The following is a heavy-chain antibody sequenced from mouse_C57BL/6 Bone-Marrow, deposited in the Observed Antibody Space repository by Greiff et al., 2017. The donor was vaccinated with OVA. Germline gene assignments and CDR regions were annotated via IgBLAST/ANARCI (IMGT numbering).Heavy chain of an antibody. CDR2: ISYDGSN. V-gene: IGHV3-6*01. CDR1: GYSITSGYY. D-gene: IGHD2-5*01. Sequence: EVKLQESGPGLVKPSQSLSLTCSVTGYSITSGYYWNWIRQFPGNKLEWMGYISYDGSNNYNPSLKNRISITRDTSKNQFFLKLNSVTTEDTATYYCARRKVTLDYWGQGTTLTVSS. J-gene: IGHJ2*01. CDR3: ARRKVTLDY.